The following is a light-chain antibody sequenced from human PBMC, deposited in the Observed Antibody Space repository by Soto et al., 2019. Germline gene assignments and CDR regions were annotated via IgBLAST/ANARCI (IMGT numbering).Light chain of an antibody. V-gene: IGKV2-30*01. J-gene: IGKJ1*01. CDR1: QSLVYSDGNTY. Sequence: DVVMTQSPLSLPVTLGQPASISCRSSQSLVYSDGNTYLNWFQQRPGQSPRRLIYKVSNRDPGVPDRFSGSGSGTDFTLEISRVEAEDVGLYYCMQSTHWPRTFGQGTKVEIK. CDR3: MQSTHWPRT. CDR2: KVS.